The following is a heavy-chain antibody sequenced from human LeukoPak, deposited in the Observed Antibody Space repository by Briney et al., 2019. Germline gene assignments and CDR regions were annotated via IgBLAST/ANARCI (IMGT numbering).Heavy chain of an antibody. J-gene: IGHJ3*02. CDR2: ISSSSSYI. CDR3: AREGPYSSGWIDAFDI. Sequence: GGSLRLSCAASGFTFSSYSMNWVRQAPGKGLEWVSSISSSSSYIYYADSVKGRFTISRDNAKNSLYLQMNSLRAEDTAVYYCAREGPYSSGWIDAFDIWGQGAMVTVSS. V-gene: IGHV3-21*01. D-gene: IGHD6-19*01. CDR1: GFTFSSYS.